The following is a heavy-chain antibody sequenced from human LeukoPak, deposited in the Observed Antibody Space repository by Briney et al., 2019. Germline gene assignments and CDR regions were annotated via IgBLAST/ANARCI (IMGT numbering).Heavy chain of an antibody. Sequence: SETLSLTCTVSGGSISSGDYYWSWIRQPPGKGLEWIGYIYYSGSTYYNPSLKSRVTISVDTSKNPSYLKLSPVTAADTAVYYCARGSYSGYDSAWGQGTLVTVSS. D-gene: IGHD5-12*01. CDR3: ARGSYSGYDSA. V-gene: IGHV4-30-4*08. CDR1: GGSISSGDYY. J-gene: IGHJ5*02. CDR2: IYYSGST.